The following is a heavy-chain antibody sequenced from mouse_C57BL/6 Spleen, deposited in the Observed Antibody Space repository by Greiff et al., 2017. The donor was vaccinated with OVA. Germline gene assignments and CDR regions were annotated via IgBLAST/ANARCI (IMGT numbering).Heavy chain of an antibody. CDR3: ARLSTVVATRGDYFDY. J-gene: IGHJ2*01. CDR1: GYAFSSSW. CDR2: IYPGDGDT. D-gene: IGHD1-1*01. Sequence: VMLVESGPELVKPGASVKISCKASGYAFSSSWMNWVKQRPGKGLEWIGRIYPGDGDTNYNGKFKGKATLTADKSSSTAYMQLSSLTSEDSAVYFCARLSTVVATRGDYFDYWGQGTTLTVSS. V-gene: IGHV1-82*01.